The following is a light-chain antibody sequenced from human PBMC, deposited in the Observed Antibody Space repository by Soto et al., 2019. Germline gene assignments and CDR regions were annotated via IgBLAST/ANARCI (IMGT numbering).Light chain of an antibody. CDR3: QQYGMGYI. CDR1: QAVSSSY. Sequence: EIVLTQSPGTLSLSPGETATLSCRASQAVSSSYLAWYQQKPGQAPRVVIYDASTRAAGIPDRFSGSGYGADFTLTISNLEPEDFAVYYCQQYGMGYILGRGTKLEIK. CDR2: DAS. J-gene: IGKJ2*01. V-gene: IGKV3-20*01.